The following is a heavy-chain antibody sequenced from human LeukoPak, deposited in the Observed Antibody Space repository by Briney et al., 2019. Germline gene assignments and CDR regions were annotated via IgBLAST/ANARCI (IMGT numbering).Heavy chain of an antibody. CDR3: ARGNKDGIIVSRFDY. CDR1: GGSISSGSYY. D-gene: IGHD1-26*01. V-gene: IGHV4-61*02. CDR2: IHTSGIT. Sequence: SQSLSLTCTVSGGSISSGSYYWTWIRQPAGKTLEWLGRIHTSGITNYNPSLKSRVTISGDTSRNQFSLKVSSVTAADTAVYYCARGNKDGIIVSRFDYWGQGTLVTVSS. J-gene: IGHJ4*02.